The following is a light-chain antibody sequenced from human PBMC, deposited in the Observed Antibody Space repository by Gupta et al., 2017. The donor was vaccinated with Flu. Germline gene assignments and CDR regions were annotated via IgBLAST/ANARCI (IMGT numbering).Light chain of an antibody. CDR1: SSDVGAYNH. V-gene: IGLV2-11*01. CDR3: CSFAGRDTFM. CDR2: DVI. Sequence: QSALTQPHSVSVSPGQSVTISCTGTSSDVGAYNHVSWYQQYPGSAPKVMIFDVIKRPSGVPDRFSGSKSGNTASLTISGRKAEEEGDYYCCSFAGRDTFMFGGGTKLTVL. J-gene: IGLJ3*02.